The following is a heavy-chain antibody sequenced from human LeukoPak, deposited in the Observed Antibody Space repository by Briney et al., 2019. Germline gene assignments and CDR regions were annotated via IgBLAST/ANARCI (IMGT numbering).Heavy chain of an antibody. Sequence: ASVRVSCKPSGYTFINYDINWIRQAPGQGLEWLGWMSANSGNTGYAQKFQGRVTMTRDTSTSTVYMELSSLRSEDTAVYYCARTAGRTFDYWGQGTLVTVSS. CDR3: ARTAGRTFDY. D-gene: IGHD6-6*01. V-gene: IGHV1-8*01. J-gene: IGHJ4*02. CDR2: MSANSGNT. CDR1: GYTFINYD.